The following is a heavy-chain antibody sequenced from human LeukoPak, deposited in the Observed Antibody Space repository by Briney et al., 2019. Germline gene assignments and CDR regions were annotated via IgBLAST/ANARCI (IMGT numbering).Heavy chain of an antibody. CDR1: GFTFSSYA. D-gene: IGHD6-13*01. Sequence: GGSLRLSCAASGFTFSSYAMSWVRQAPGKGLEWVSAISGSGGSTYYADSVKGRFTISRDNSKNTLYLQMNSLRAEDTAVYYRAKVPPPASIAAAAYYFDYWGQGTLVTVSS. V-gene: IGHV3-23*01. CDR2: ISGSGGST. J-gene: IGHJ4*02. CDR3: AKVPPPASIAAAAYYFDY.